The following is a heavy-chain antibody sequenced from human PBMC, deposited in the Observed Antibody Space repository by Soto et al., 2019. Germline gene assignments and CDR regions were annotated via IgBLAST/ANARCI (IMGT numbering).Heavy chain of an antibody. CDR1: GFTFSSYA. Sequence: QVQLVESGGGVVQPGRSLRLSCAASGFTFSSYAMHWVRQAPGKGLEWVAVISYDGSNKYYADSVKGRFTISRDNSKNTLYLQMNSLRAEDTAVYYCARDAPRSYSYANHDAFDIWGQGKMVTVSS. CDR2: ISYDGSNK. CDR3: ARDAPRSYSYANHDAFDI. J-gene: IGHJ3*02. V-gene: IGHV3-30-3*01. D-gene: IGHD5-18*01.